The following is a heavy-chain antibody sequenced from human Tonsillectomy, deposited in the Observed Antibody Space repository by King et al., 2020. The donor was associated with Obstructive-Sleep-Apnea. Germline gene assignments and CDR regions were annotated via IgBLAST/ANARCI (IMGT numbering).Heavy chain of an antibody. CDR3: ARVPTYYYGSGSYCYYFDY. Sequence: QLQESGPGLVKPSQTLSLTCTFSGGSISSGDYYWRWIRQPPGKGLEWIGYIYYSGRTYYYPSLNSRVTISVDTSKNQFSLKLSSVTAADTAVYYCARVPTYYYGSGSYCYYFDYWGQGTLVTVSS. J-gene: IGHJ4*02. D-gene: IGHD3-10*01. CDR2: IYYSGRT. CDR1: GGSISSGDYY. V-gene: IGHV4-30-4*01.